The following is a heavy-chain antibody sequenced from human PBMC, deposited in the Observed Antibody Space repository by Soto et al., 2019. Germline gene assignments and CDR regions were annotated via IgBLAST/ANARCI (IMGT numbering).Heavy chain of an antibody. CDR1: GFTFSNIW. D-gene: IGHD6-25*01. Sequence: EVQLVESGGGLVKPGGSLRLSCAASGFTFSNIWMNWVRQAPGKGLEWVGRVKSKTAGGTTDYAAPVKGRFSVSRDDSTNTLYLQMDSLKTEDTAVYFCITESRRGGYLDHWGQGALVTVSS. J-gene: IGHJ4*02. V-gene: IGHV3-15*01. CDR2: VKSKTAGGTT. CDR3: ITESRRGGYLDH.